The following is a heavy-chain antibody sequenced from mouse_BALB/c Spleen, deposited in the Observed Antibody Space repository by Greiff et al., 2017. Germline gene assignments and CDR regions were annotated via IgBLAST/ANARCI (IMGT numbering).Heavy chain of an antibody. V-gene: IGHV5-17*02. CDR1: GFTFSSFG. J-gene: IGHJ4*01. CDR3: ARLLRGGAMDY. Sequence: EVQGVESGGGLVQPGGSRKLSCAASGFTFSSFGMHWVRQAPEKGLEWVAYISSGSSTIYYADTVKGRFTISRDNPKNTLFLQMTSLRSEDTAMYYCARLLRGGAMDYWGQGTSVTVSS. D-gene: IGHD1-1*01. CDR2: ISSGSSTI.